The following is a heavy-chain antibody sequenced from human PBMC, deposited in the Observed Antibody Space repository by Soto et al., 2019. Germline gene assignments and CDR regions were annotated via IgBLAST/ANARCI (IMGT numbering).Heavy chain of an antibody. Sequence: GGSLRLSCAASGFTFSSYSMNWVRQAPGKGLEWVSSISSSSSYIYYADSVKGRFTISRDNAKNSLYLQMNSLRAEDTAVYYCARDWRDSVGAKNAFDIWGQGTMVTVSS. J-gene: IGHJ3*02. CDR2: ISSSSSYI. D-gene: IGHD1-26*01. CDR1: GFTFSSYS. CDR3: ARDWRDSVGAKNAFDI. V-gene: IGHV3-21*01.